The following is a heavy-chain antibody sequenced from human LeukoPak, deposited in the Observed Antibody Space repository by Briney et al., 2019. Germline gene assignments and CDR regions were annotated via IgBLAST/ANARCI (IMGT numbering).Heavy chain of an antibody. V-gene: IGHV3-74*01. D-gene: IGHD3-3*02. J-gene: IGHJ6*02. CDR2: INSDESST. CDR1: GFTFSEYW. Sequence: GGSLRLSCAASGFTFSEYWMHWVRQTPGKGLVWVSRINSDESSTNYADSVKGRFTISGDNAKNTMYLQMNSLRVEDTAVYYCARGGAFGRNGMDVWGQGTTVTVSS. CDR3: ARGGAFGRNGMDV.